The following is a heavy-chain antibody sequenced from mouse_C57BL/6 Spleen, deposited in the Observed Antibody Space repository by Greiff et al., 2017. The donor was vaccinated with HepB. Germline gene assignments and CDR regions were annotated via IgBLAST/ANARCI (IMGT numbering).Heavy chain of an antibody. CDR2: IYPRSGNT. CDR3: ARGYDSVFDY. D-gene: IGHD2-4*01. V-gene: IGHV1-81*01. CDR1: GYTFTSYG. J-gene: IGHJ2*01. Sequence: VKLQESGAELARPGASVKLSCKASGYTFTSYGISWVKQRTGQGLEWIGEIYPRSGNTYYNEKFKGKATLTADKSSSTAYMELRSLTSEDSSVYFCARGYDSVFDYWGQGTTLTVSS.